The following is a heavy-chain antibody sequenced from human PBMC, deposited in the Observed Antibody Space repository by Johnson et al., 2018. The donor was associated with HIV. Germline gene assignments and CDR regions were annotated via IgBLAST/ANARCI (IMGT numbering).Heavy chain of an antibody. CDR2: IYSGGRT. CDR3: ARANSYGDYRAKAFDI. D-gene: IGHD4-17*01. V-gene: IGHV3-53*01. Sequence: VQLVESGGCVVQPGRSLRLSCAASGFSVSNNYMSWVRQAPGKGLEWVSIIYSGGRTYHADSVKGRFTLSIDNSKNSLYLQMNSLRAEDTALYYCARANSYGDYRAKAFDIWGQGTMVTVSS. CDR1: GFSVSNNY. J-gene: IGHJ3*02.